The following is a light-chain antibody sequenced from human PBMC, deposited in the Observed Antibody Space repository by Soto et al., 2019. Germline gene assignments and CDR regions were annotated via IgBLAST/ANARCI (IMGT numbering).Light chain of an antibody. CDR1: QSVRND. V-gene: IGKV3-11*01. Sequence: EIVLTQSPATLSLSPGERATLSCRASQSVRNDLVWYHQKPGQAPRVLIYSASNRATGIPARFSGSGSGTDFTLTISSLEPEDFAVYYCQQYNNWPYTFGQGTKLEIK. CDR2: SAS. J-gene: IGKJ2*01. CDR3: QQYNNWPYT.